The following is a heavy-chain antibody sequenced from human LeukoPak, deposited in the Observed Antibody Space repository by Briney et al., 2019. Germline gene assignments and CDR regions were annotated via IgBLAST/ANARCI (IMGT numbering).Heavy chain of an antibody. J-gene: IGHJ4*02. Sequence: GGSLRLSCAASGFTFSSYSMNWVRQAPGKGLEWVSSISSSSSYIYYADSVKGRFTISRDNAKNSLYLQMNSLRAEDTAVYYCARAISMTLFDYWGQGTLVTVSS. V-gene: IGHV3-21*01. CDR2: ISSSSSYI. CDR3: ARAISMTLFDY. CDR1: GFTFSSYS.